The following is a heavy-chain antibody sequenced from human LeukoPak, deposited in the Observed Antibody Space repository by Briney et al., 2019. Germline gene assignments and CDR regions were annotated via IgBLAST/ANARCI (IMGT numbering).Heavy chain of an antibody. V-gene: IGHV1-2*02. CDR3: ARDNYYDSSGYYYDDSRRSFDP. CDR2: INPNSGGT. CDR1: GYTFTGYY. J-gene: IGHJ5*02. D-gene: IGHD3-22*01. Sequence: ASVKVSCKASGYTFTGYYMHWVRQAPGQGLEWMGWINPNSGGTNYAQKFQGRVTMTRDTSISTAYMELSRLRSDDTAVYYCARDNYYDSSGYYYDDSRRSFDPWGQGTLVTVSS.